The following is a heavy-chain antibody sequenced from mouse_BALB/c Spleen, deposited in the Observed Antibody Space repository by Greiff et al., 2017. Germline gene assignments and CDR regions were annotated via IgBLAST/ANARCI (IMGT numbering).Heavy chain of an antibody. CDR2: ISSGSSTI. Sequence: EVKLVESGGGLVQPGGSRKLSCAASGFTFSSFGMHWVRQAPEKGLEWVAYISSGSSTIYYADTVKGRFTISRDNPKNTLFLQMTSLRSEDTAMYYCARSGSRNWYFDVWGAGTTVTVSS. CDR1: GFTFSSFG. D-gene: IGHD1-1*01. J-gene: IGHJ1*01. CDR3: ARSGSRNWYFDV. V-gene: IGHV5-17*02.